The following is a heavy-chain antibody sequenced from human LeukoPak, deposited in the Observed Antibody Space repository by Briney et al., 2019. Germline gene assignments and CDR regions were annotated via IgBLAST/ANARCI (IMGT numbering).Heavy chain of an antibody. D-gene: IGHD2-2*01. CDR1: GFTFSSYS. CDR3: ARIVVVPAAIDYYYMDV. Sequence: QTGGSLRLSCAASGFTFSSYSMNWVRQAPGKGLEWVSYISSSSSTIYYADSVKGRFTISRDNAKNSLYLQMNSLRAEDTAVYYCARIVVVPAAIDYYYMDVWGKGTTVTVSS. V-gene: IGHV3-48*01. CDR2: ISSSSSTI. J-gene: IGHJ6*03.